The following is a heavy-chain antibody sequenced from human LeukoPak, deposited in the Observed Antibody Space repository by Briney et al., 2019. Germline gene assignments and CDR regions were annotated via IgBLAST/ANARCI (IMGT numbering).Heavy chain of an antibody. CDR3: AKGTIQLWYSPHYYYMDV. Sequence: GGSLRLSCAASGFTFSSYAMSWVRQAPGKGLEWVSRINSDGSSTSYADSVKGRFTISRDNAKNTLYLQMNSLRAEDTAVYYCAKGTIQLWYSPHYYYMDVWGKGTTVTVSS. J-gene: IGHJ6*03. CDR1: GFTFSSYA. D-gene: IGHD5-18*01. CDR2: INSDGSST. V-gene: IGHV3-74*01.